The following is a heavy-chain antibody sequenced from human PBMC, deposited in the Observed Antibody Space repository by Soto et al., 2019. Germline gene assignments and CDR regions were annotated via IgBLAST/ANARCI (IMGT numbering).Heavy chain of an antibody. CDR3: ARAISGWYRGTHMDV. V-gene: IGHV3-7*01. CDR2: IKQDGSEK. D-gene: IGHD6-19*01. J-gene: IGHJ6*02. CDR1: GFTFSSYG. Sequence: GGSLRLSCAASGFTFSSYGMSWVRQAPGKGLEWVANIKQDGSEKYYVDSVKGRFTISRDNAKNSLYLQMNSLRAEDTAVYYCARAISGWYRGTHMDVWGQGPTVTVSS.